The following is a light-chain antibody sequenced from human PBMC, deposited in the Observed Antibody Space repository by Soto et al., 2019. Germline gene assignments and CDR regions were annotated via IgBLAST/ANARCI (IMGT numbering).Light chain of an antibody. J-gene: IGKJ1*01. V-gene: IGKV3-20*01. CDR1: QSVSSSY. Sequence: EIVLTQSPGTLSLSPGERATLSCGASQSVSSSYLAWYQQKPGQAPRLLIYGASSRATGIPDRFSGSGSGTDFTLTISRLEPEDFAVYYCQQYDSSWWTFGQGTKVEIQ. CDR3: QQYDSSWWT. CDR2: GAS.